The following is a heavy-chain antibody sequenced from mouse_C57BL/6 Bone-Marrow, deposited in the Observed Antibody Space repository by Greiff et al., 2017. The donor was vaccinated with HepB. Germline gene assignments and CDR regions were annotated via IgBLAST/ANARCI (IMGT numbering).Heavy chain of an antibody. J-gene: IGHJ3*01. V-gene: IGHV1-69*01. CDR3: ARGGSLFAY. CDR2: LDPSDSYT. D-gene: IGHD6-5*01. CDR1: GYTFTSYW. Sequence: QVPLPPPGAELVLPGASVTLSCKASGYTFTSYWLPWVKQRPGQGLEWIGELDPSDSYTNYNQKFKGKSTLTVDKSSSTAYMQLSSLTSEDSAVYYCARGGSLFAYWGQGTLVTVSA.